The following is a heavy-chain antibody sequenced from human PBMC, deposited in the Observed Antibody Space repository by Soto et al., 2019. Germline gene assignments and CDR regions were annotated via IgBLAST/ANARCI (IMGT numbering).Heavy chain of an antibody. Sequence: EVQLVESGGGLVKPGGSLRLSCAASGFSCGTYNMNWVRQAPGKGLEWVSSIDASSTHIYYADSVKGRFTISRDNGKSSLYLQMDSLRAEDTALYYCVRQQYDFLVDPWGQGTLVTVSS. D-gene: IGHD3-16*01. J-gene: IGHJ5*02. V-gene: IGHV3-21*04. CDR2: IDASSTHI. CDR3: VRQQYDFLVDP. CDR1: GFSCGTYN.